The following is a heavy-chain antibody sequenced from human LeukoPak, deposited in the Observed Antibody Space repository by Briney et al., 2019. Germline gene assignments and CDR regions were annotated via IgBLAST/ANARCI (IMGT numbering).Heavy chain of an antibody. D-gene: IGHD2-2*01. CDR2: INPSGGST. Sequence: GASVKVSCKASGYTFTSYYMHWVRQAPGQGLEWMGIINPSGGSTSYAQKFQGRVTMTRDTSTSTVYMELSSLRSEDTAVYYCARDGEYQLLSYNWFDPWGQGTLVTVYS. CDR3: ARDGEYQLLSYNWFDP. CDR1: GYTFTSYY. V-gene: IGHV1-46*01. J-gene: IGHJ5*02.